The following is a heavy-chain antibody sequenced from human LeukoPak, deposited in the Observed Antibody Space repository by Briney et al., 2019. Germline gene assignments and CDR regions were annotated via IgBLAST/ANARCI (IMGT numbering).Heavy chain of an antibody. V-gene: IGHV1-46*01. CDR1: GYIFTSYF. D-gene: IGHD5-18*01. Sequence: ASVNVSCKASGYIFTSYFMHWVRQAPGQGLEWMGLINPSGGSTRYAQKFQGRVTMTRDMSTSTVYMELSSLRSEDTAVYYCARALPHRRLMDTTMEQHWFDPWGQGTLVTVSS. J-gene: IGHJ5*02. CDR2: INPSGGST. CDR3: ARALPHRRLMDTTMEQHWFDP.